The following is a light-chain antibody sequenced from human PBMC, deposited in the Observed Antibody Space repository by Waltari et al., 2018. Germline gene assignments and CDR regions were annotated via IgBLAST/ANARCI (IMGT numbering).Light chain of an antibody. J-gene: IGLJ2*01. Sequence: QSALTQPASVSGSPGQSITISCTGTSRDVGDYNYCSWYQQHPGKAPKLMIYDDTNRPSGVSNRFSGSKSGNTASLTISGLQAEDEADYYCTSYRRGSALGVFGGGTSLTVL. V-gene: IGLV2-14*03. CDR1: SRDVGDYNY. CDR2: DDT. CDR3: TSYRRGSALGV.